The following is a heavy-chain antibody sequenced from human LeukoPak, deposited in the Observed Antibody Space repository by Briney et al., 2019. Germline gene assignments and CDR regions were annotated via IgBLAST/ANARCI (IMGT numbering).Heavy chain of an antibody. V-gene: IGHV4-39*02. J-gene: IGHJ3*02. CDR2: IYYSGST. CDR1: GGSISSSSYY. Sequence: PSETLSLTCTVSGGSISSSSYYWGWIRQPPGKGLEWIGSIYYSGSTYYNPSLKSRVTISVDTSKNHFSLKLSSVTAADTAVYYCARRGFCSSTSCNDGFDIWGQGTMVTVSS. D-gene: IGHD2-2*01. CDR3: ARRGFCSSTSCNDGFDI.